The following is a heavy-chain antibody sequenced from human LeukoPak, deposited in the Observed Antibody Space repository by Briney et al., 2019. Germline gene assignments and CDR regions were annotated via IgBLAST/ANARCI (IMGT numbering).Heavy chain of an antibody. CDR1: GYSFTSYW. V-gene: IGHV5-51*01. Sequence: GESLKISCKGSGYSFTSYWIGWVRQMPGKGLEWMGIIYPGDSDTRYSPSFQGQVTISADKSISTAYRQWSSLKASDTAMYYCARTPHVTSSGYSSGSVDYWGQGTLVTVSS. D-gene: IGHD3-22*01. CDR2: IYPGDSDT. J-gene: IGHJ4*02. CDR3: ARTPHVTSSGYSSGSVDY.